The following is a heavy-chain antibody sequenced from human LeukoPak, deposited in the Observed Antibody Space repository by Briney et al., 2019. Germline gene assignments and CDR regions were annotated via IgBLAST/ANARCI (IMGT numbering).Heavy chain of an antibody. CDR3: ASSSGSYSSIETFDY. CDR2: ISYDGSNK. D-gene: IGHD1-26*01. J-gene: IGHJ4*02. V-gene: IGHV3-30*04. CDR1: GFTFSSHA. Sequence: PGRSLRLSCAASGFTFSSHAMHWVRQAPGKGLEWVAVISYDGSNKYYADSVKGRFTISRDNSKNTLYLQMNSLRAEDTAVYYCASSSGSYSSIETFDYWGQGTLVTVSS.